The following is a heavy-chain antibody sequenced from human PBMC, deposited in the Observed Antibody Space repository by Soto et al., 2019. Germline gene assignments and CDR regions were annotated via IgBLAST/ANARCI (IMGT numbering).Heavy chain of an antibody. CDR2: ISGSGGST. Sequence: PGGSLRLSCAASGFTFSSYAMSWVRQAPGKGLEWVSAISGSGGSTYYADSVKGRFTISRDNSKNTLYLQMNSLRAEDTAVYYCAKGYAYYDFWSGPGRGYYYYMDVWGKGTTVTVSS. D-gene: IGHD3-3*01. CDR1: GFTFSSYA. J-gene: IGHJ6*03. V-gene: IGHV3-23*01. CDR3: AKGYAYYDFWSGPGRGYYYYMDV.